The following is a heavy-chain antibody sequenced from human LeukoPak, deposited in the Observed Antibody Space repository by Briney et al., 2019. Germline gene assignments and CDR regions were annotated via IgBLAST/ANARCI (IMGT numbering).Heavy chain of an antibody. CDR1: GFTFSSYG. CDR3: AKLSGPQLPFDY. D-gene: IGHD2-2*01. J-gene: IGHJ4*02. CDR2: ISYDGSNK. V-gene: IGHV3-30*18. Sequence: PGGSLRLSWAASGFTFSSYGMHWVRQAPGKGLEWVAVISYDGSNKYYADSVKGRFTISRDNSKNTLYLQMNSLRAEDTAVYYCAKLSGPQLPFDYWGQGTLVTVSS.